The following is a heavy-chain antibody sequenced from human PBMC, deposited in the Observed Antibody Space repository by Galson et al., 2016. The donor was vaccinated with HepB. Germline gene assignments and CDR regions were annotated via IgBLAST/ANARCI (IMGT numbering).Heavy chain of an antibody. V-gene: IGHV1-58*01. D-gene: IGHD3-16*02. CDR1: GFTFSSSA. J-gene: IGHJ5*02. CDR3: AADYHDTYFDP. CDR2: LVVGSGDI. Sequence: SCKASGFTFSSSAVQWVRQARGQRLEWIGWLVVGSGDISYAQKFQERVTITSDTSTSTAYMELSSLRSEDTAVYYCAADYHDTYFDPWGQGTLVTVSS.